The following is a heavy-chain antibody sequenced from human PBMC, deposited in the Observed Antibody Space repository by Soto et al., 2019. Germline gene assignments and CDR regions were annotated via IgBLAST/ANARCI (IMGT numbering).Heavy chain of an antibody. CDR2: ISYDGSNK. V-gene: IGHV3-30*18. CDR3: TKMSHYNQSGSILGIDY. CDR1: GFTFSSYD. Sequence: GGSLRLSCAASGFTFSSYDMHWVRQAPGKGLEWVAVISYDGSNKYYADSVKGRFTISRDNSKNTLYLQMNSLRAEDTAVYYCTKMSHYNQSGSILGIDYWGQGTLVTVSS. D-gene: IGHD1-1*01. J-gene: IGHJ4*02.